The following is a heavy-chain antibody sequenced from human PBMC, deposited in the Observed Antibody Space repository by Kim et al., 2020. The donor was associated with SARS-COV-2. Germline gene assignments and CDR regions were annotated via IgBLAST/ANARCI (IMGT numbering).Heavy chain of an antibody. CDR2: ISSSSSYI. Sequence: GGSLRLSCAASGFTFSSYSMNWVRQAPGKGLEWVSSISSSSSYIYYADSVKGRFTISRDNAKISLYLQMNSLRAEDTAVYYCAREGRITIFGVVIPKDYYMDDWGKGTTVTVSS. CDR3: AREGRITIFGVVIPKDYYMDD. V-gene: IGHV3-21*01. D-gene: IGHD3-3*01. CDR1: GFTFSSYS. J-gene: IGHJ6*03.